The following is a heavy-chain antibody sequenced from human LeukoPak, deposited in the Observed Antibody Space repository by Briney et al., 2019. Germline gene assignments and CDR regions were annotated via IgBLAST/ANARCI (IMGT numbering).Heavy chain of an antibody. CDR1: GFTFSRYD. Sequence: PGRSLRLSCAASGFTFSRYDMHWVRQAPGKGLEWVTVISYDGSNKYYADSVKGRFTISRDNSKNTLYLQMNSLRAEDTAVYYCARENSGSYRYGMDVWGQGTTVTVSS. V-gene: IGHV3-30-3*01. CDR3: ARENSGSYRYGMDV. D-gene: IGHD1-26*01. CDR2: ISYDGSNK. J-gene: IGHJ6*02.